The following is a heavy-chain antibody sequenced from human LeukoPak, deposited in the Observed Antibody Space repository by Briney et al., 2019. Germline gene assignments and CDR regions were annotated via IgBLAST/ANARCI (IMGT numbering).Heavy chain of an antibody. D-gene: IGHD5-24*01. Sequence: GESLKISCKASGYTFITYWIAWLRQMPGKGLEWMGIIYPGDSDTRYSPSFQGQVTISADKSISTAYLQWSILKASDTAMYYCARRDGYDSTTFDYWGQGTLVTVSS. CDR3: ARRDGYDSTTFDY. CDR1: GYTFITYW. CDR2: IYPGDSDT. J-gene: IGHJ4*02. V-gene: IGHV5-51*01.